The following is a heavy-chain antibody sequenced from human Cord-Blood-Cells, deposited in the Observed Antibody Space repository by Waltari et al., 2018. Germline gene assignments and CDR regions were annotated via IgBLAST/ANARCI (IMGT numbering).Heavy chain of an antibody. J-gene: IGHJ3*02. D-gene: IGHD7-27*01. Sequence: QVQLVQSGAEVKKPGSSVKLSCQASGGTSISNAIRWVRQAPGQGLEWMGGIIPIFGTANYAQKFQGRVTITADESTSTAYMELSSLRSEDTAVYYCARELGIRHDAFDIWGQGTMVTVSS. CDR1: GGTSISNA. V-gene: IGHV1-69*01. CDR2: IIPIFGTA. CDR3: ARELGIRHDAFDI.